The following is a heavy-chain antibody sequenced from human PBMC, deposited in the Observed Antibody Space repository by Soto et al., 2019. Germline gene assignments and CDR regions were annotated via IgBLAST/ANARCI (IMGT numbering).Heavy chain of an antibody. CDR3: ASGSHVPHY. CDR1: SGTISSCAYS. D-gene: IGHD6-6*01. V-gene: IGHV4-30-2*06. Sequence: QLQLQESGSGLEKPSQTLSLTCDVSSGTISSCAYSWSWMRQSPGKGLEWIGYTSHSGSTYSQPSLKRRVTRSVDRSKNQFSLKLSSVTAADTAVYYCASGSHVPHYWGQGTLVTVSS. J-gene: IGHJ4*02. CDR2: TSHSGST.